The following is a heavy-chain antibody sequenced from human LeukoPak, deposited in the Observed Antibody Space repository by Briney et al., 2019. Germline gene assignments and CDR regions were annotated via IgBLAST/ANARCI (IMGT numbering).Heavy chain of an antibody. Sequence: NPSETLSLACTVPGDSMHLYYWSWIRQSPEKGLEWIGRAYSGVNAYYNPSLQSRVTIPVDKSNNQFSLDLASVTAADTALYYCAREKSGTLTRAYYYIDVWGKGITVTVSS. D-gene: IGHD1-26*01. J-gene: IGHJ6*03. CDR3: AREKSGTLTRAYYYIDV. CDR2: AYSGVNA. CDR1: GDSMHLYY. V-gene: IGHV4-4*07.